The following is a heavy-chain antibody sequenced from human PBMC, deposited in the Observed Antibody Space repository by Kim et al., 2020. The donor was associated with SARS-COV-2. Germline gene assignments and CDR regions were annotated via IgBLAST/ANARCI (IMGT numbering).Heavy chain of an antibody. V-gene: IGHV5-10-1*01. CDR1: GYSFTSYW. CDR2: IDPSDSYT. D-gene: IGHD2-2*01. CDR3: ARHLTRGYCSSTSCYYFDY. Sequence: GESLKISCKGSGYSFTSYWISWVRQMPGKGLEWMGRIDPSDSYTNYSPSFQGHVTISADKSISTAYLQWSSLKASDTAMYYCARHLTRGYCSSTSCYYFDYWGQGTLVTFSS. J-gene: IGHJ4*02.